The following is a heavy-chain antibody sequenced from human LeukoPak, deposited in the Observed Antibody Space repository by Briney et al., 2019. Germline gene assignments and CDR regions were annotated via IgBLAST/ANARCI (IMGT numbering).Heavy chain of an antibody. CDR1: GFTFSSYA. D-gene: IGHD3-10*01. V-gene: IGHV3-23*01. CDR2: ISGSGGST. Sequence: GGSLRLSCAASGFTFSSYAMSWVRQAPGKGLEWVSAISGSGGSTYYADSVKGRFTISRDNSKNTLYLQMNSLRAGDTAVYYCAKDPPLLWFGELLSSYFDYWGQGTLVTVSS. CDR3: AKDPPLLWFGELLSSYFDY. J-gene: IGHJ4*02.